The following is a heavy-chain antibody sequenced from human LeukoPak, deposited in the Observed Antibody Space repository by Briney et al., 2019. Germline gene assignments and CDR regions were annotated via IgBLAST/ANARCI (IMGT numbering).Heavy chain of an antibody. CDR3: ARERSRGLDY. CDR1: GGSFSGYY. V-gene: IGHV4-34*01. Sequence: SETLSLTCAVYGGSFSGYYWSWIRQPPVKVLEWIGEINHSGSTNYNQSLKSRVTISVDTSKNQFSLKLSSVTAADTAVYYCARERSRGLDYWGQGTLVTVSS. D-gene: IGHD3-10*01. J-gene: IGHJ4*02. CDR2: INHSGST.